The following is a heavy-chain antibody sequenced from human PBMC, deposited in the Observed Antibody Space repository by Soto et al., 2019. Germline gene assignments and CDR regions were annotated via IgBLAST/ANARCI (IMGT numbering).Heavy chain of an antibody. CDR3: ASGIAVAGIYYYYGMDV. Sequence: ASVKVSYKASGYTFTRYGIIWVRQAPGQGSEGVGWVSDYNGNTNYVQNLQGRVTMTRDTSTRTAYMELRSLRSDDTAVYYCASGIAVAGIYYYYGMDVWGQGTTVTVSS. CDR1: GYTFTRYG. D-gene: IGHD6-19*01. J-gene: IGHJ6*02. CDR2: VSDYNGNT. V-gene: IGHV1-18*04.